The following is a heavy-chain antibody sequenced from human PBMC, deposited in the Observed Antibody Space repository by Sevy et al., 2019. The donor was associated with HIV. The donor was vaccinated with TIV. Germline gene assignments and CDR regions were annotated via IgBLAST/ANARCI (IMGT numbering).Heavy chain of an antibody. CDR3: ARVQYYHYVWGSYRYDY. V-gene: IGHV3-48*02. CDR2: ISSSSSAI. CDR1: GFTFSSYS. Sequence: GGSLRLSCAASGFTFSSYSMNWVRQAPGKGLEWLSYISSSSSAIYYADSVKGRFTISRDNAKNSLYLQTNSLRDEDTAVYFCARVQYYHYVWGSYRYDYWGQGTLVTVSS. D-gene: IGHD3-16*02. J-gene: IGHJ4*02.